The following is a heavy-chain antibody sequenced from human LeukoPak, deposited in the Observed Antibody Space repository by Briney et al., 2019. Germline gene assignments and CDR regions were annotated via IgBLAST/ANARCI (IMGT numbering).Heavy chain of an antibody. J-gene: IGHJ4*02. CDR2: ISSSSSYI. D-gene: IGHD3-3*01. CDR1: GFTFSSYS. CDR3: AKDLSKGLLYRRGMYYFDY. Sequence: GGSLRLSCAASGFTFSSYSMNWVRQAPGKGLEWVSSISSSSSYIYYADSVKGRFTISRDNAKNSLYLQMNSLRTEDAAVYYCAKDLSKGLLYRRGMYYFDYWGQGILVTVSS. V-gene: IGHV3-21*01.